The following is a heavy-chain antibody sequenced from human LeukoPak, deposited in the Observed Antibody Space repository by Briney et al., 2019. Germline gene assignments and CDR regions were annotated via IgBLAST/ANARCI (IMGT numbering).Heavy chain of an antibody. CDR3: ATRVVGYCSGGSCPDDAFDI. V-gene: IGHV1-8*01. J-gene: IGHJ3*02. CDR2: MNPNSGNT. D-gene: IGHD2-15*01. Sequence: GASVTVSCKASGYTFTSYDINWVRQATGQGLEWMGWMNPNSGNTGYAQKFQGRVTMTRNTSISTAYMELSSLRSEDTAVYYCATRVVGYCSGGSCPDDAFDIWGQGTMVTVSS. CDR1: GYTFTSYD.